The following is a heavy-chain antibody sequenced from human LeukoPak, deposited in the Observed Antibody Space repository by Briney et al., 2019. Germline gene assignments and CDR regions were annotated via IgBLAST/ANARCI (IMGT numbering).Heavy chain of an antibody. CDR3: ARGPRDTAMTDYFDY. CDR2: IYYSGST. J-gene: IGHJ4*02. V-gene: IGHV4-59*01. CDR1: GGSINSYY. Sequence: SETLSLTCTVSGGSINSYYWSWIRQPPGKGLEWIGYIYYSGSTEYNPSLKSRVTISVDTSKNQFSLKLSSVTAADTAVYYCARGPRDTAMTDYFDYWGQGTLVTVSS. D-gene: IGHD5-18*01.